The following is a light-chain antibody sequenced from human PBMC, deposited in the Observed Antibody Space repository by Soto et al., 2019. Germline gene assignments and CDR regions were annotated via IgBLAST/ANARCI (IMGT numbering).Light chain of an antibody. V-gene: IGLV1-51*01. CDR3: QSYESSLSGWV. Sequence: QSVLTQPPSVSAAPGQKVTISCSGSSSNIGGNSVSWYQQFPGTAPKLLIYDDNKRPSGIPDRFSGSKSGTSATLGITGLQAEDEADYYCQSYESSLSGWVFG. CDR1: SSNIGGNS. CDR2: DDN. J-gene: IGLJ3*02.